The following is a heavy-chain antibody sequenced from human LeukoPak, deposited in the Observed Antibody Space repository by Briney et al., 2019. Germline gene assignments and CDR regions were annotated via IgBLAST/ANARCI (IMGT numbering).Heavy chain of an antibody. Sequence: QSGGSLRLSCAASGFTVSRNYMHWVRQAPGKGLEWVSIIYSGGGTSYADSVKGRFIISRDNSKNTLYLQMNSLRAEDTAVYYCATYSSSPDYFDYWGQGTLVTVSS. CDR2: IYSGGGT. CDR3: ATYSSSPDYFDY. CDR1: GFTVSRNY. D-gene: IGHD3-22*01. J-gene: IGHJ4*02. V-gene: IGHV3-53*01.